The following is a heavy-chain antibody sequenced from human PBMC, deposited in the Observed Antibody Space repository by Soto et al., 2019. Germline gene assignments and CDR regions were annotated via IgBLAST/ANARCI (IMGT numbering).Heavy chain of an antibody. Sequence: SETLSLTCTASGGSISSGDYYWSWIRQPPGKGLEWIGYIYYSGSTYYNPSLKSRITISVDTSKNQFSLKLSSVTAADTAVYYWARERADNARLDPWGQGTLVTVSS. D-gene: IGHD1-20*01. CDR3: ARERADNARLDP. CDR2: IYYSGST. CDR1: GGSISSGDYY. V-gene: IGHV4-30-4*01. J-gene: IGHJ5*02.